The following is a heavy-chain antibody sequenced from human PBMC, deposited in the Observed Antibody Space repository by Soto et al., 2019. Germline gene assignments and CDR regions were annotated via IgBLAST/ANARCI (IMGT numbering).Heavy chain of an antibody. CDR2: INPNSGGT. Sequence: QVQLVQSGAEVKKPGASVKVSCKASGYTFTGYYMHWVRQAPGQGLEWMGWINPNSGGTNYAQKFQGWVTMTRDTSLSTAYMELSRLRSDDTAVYYCARDMVLWFGEPYGYGMDVWGQGTTVTVSS. D-gene: IGHD3-10*01. V-gene: IGHV1-2*04. J-gene: IGHJ6*02. CDR3: ARDMVLWFGEPYGYGMDV. CDR1: GYTFTGYY.